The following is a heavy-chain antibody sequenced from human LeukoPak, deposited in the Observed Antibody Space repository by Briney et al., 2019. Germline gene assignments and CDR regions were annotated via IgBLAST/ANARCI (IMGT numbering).Heavy chain of an antibody. Sequence: SETLSLTCAAYGGSFSGYYWSWIRQPPGKGLEWIGEINHSGSTNYNPSLKSRVTISVDTSKNQFSLKLSSVTAADTAVYYCARGPDIVVVPATDYYFDYWGQGTLVTVSS. D-gene: IGHD2-2*01. CDR1: GGSFSGYY. V-gene: IGHV4-34*01. CDR2: INHSGST. CDR3: ARGPDIVVVPATDYYFDY. J-gene: IGHJ4*02.